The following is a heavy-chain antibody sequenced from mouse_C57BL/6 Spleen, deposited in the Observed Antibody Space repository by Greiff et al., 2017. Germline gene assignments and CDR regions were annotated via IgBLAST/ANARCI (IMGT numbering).Heavy chain of an antibody. D-gene: IGHD1-1*01. CDR2: ISSGGSYT. CDR3: ARHDLYLDY. CDR1: GFTFSSYG. Sequence: EVKVVESGGDLVKPGGSLKLSCAASGFTFSSYGMSWVRQTPDKRLEWVATISSGGSYTYYPDSVKGRFTISRDNAKNTLYLQMSSLKSEDTAMYYCARHDLYLDYWGQGTTLTVSS. V-gene: IGHV5-6*01. J-gene: IGHJ2*01.